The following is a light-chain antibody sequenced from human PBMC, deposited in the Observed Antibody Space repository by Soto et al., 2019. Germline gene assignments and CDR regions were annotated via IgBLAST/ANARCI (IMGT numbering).Light chain of an antibody. V-gene: IGLV2-14*01. CDR3: SSYSSSSSLYV. J-gene: IGLJ1*01. CDR1: SSDVGGYNY. CDR2: KVS. Sequence: HSVLTQPASVYGSPGQSITISCTGTSSDVGGYNYVSWYQQHPGKAPKVMIYKVSNRPSGVSDRFSGSKSANTASLTISGLQAEDEADYYCSSYSSSSSLYVFGTGTKVTVL.